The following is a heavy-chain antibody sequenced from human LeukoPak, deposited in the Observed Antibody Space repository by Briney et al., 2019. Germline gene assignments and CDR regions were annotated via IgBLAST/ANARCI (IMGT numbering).Heavy chain of an antibody. D-gene: IGHD2-2*01. CDR3: ARMPYRNVVPAAISFDY. CDR2: IWYDGSNK. V-gene: IGHV3-33*01. J-gene: IGHJ4*02. CDR1: GFTFGSYG. Sequence: GGSLRLSCAASGFTFGSYGMHWVRQAPGKGLEWVAVIWYDGSNKYYADSVKGRFTISRDNSKNTLYLQMNSLRAEDTAVYYCARMPYRNVVPAAISFDYWGQGTLVTVSS.